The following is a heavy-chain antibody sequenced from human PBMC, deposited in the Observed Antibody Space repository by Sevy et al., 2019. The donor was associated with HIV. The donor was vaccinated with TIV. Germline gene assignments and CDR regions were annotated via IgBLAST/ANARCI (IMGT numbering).Heavy chain of an antibody. CDR2: IKSKTDGGKS. CDR1: GFTFSNAW. Sequence: GGSLRLSCAASGFTFSNAWMSWVRQAPGKGLEWVGRIKSKTDGGKSDYPAPVKGSFTISIDESKNTKYLQMNSLKTGDIVFYYFTTGSKKRGLSALLDYWGQGTLVTVSS. J-gene: IGHJ4*02. V-gene: IGHV3-15*01. CDR3: TTGSKKRGLSALLDY. D-gene: IGHD3-10*01.